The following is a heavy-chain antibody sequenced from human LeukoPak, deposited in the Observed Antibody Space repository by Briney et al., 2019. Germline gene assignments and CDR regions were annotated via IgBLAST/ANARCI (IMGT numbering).Heavy chain of an antibody. CDR2: IKQDGSEK. V-gene: IGHV3-7*01. D-gene: IGHD3-22*01. J-gene: IGHJ6*02. CDR3: AKDDSSGSSYYFHGMDV. CDR1: GFTFSSYW. Sequence: GGSLRLSCAASGFTFSSYWMSWVRQAPGKGLGWVANIKQDGSEKYYVDSVKGRFTISRDNSKNTLYLQMNSLRAEDTAVYYCAKDDSSGSSYYFHGMDVWGQGTTVTVSS.